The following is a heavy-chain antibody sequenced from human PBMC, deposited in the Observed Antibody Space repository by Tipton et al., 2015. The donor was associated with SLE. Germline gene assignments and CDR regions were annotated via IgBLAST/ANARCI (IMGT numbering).Heavy chain of an antibody. Sequence: TLSLTCAVYGGFFSGYYWSWIRQPPGKGLEWIAEINHSGRANYNPSLNSRVPVSVDTSKSQVSLKLSSVTAADTAVYYCARVTRGYYGMDVWGQGTTVTVSS. V-gene: IGHV4-34*01. CDR2: INHSGRA. J-gene: IGHJ6*02. D-gene: IGHD1-14*01. CDR1: GGFFSGYY. CDR3: ARVTRGYYGMDV.